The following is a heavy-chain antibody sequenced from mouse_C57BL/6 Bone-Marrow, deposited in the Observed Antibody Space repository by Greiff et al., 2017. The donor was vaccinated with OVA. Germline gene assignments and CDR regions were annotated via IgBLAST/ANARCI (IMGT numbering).Heavy chain of an antibody. V-gene: IGHV1-7*01. D-gene: IGHD3-2*02. Sequence: QVQLKQSGAELAKPGASVKLSCKASGYTFTSYWMHWVKQRPGQGLVWIGYSNPSSGYTKYNQKFKDKATLTADKSSSTAYMQLSSLTYEDSAVYYCARSSSGTDYWGQGTTLTGSS. CDR1: GYTFTSYW. J-gene: IGHJ2*01. CDR3: ARSSSGTDY. CDR2: SNPSSGYT.